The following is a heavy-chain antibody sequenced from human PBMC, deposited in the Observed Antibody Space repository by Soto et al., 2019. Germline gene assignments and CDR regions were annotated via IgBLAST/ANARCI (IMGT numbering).Heavy chain of an antibody. CDR1: GFTFSSYG. V-gene: IGHV3-33*01. Sequence: GGSLRLSCAASGFTFSSYGMHWVRQAPGKGLEWVAVIWYDGSNKYYADSVKGRFTISRDNSKNTLYLQMNSLRAEDTAVYYCXRVLGYGGEYYYYGMDVWGQGTTVTVSS. D-gene: IGHD5-12*01. J-gene: IGHJ6*02. CDR2: IWYDGSNK. CDR3: XRVLGYGGEYYYYGMDV.